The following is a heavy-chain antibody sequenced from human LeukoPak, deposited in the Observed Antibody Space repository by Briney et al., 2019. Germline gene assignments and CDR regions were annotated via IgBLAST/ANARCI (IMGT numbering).Heavy chain of an antibody. J-gene: IGHJ6*03. CDR1: GYTFTSYG. CDR2: ISAYNGNT. V-gene: IGHV1-18*01. D-gene: IGHD4-17*01. CDR3: ARDHPRTVTFPHYYYMDV. Sequence: GASVKVSCKASGYTFTSYGISWVRQAPGQGLEWMGWISAYNGNTNYAQKFQGRVTITADESTSTAYMELSSLRSEDTAVYYCARDHPRTVTFPHYYYMDVWGKGTTVTISS.